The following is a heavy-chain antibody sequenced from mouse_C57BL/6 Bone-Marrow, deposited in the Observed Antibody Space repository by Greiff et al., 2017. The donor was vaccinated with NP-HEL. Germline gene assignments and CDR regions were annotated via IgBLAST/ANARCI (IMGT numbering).Heavy chain of an antibody. CDR2: IYSGDGDT. J-gene: IGHJ3*01. V-gene: IGHV1-82*01. CDR3: ARSRWAWFAF. Sequence: QVQLQQSGPEPVKPGASVKISCKASGYALSSPWMNRVKQRPGKGLEWIGRIYSGDGDTNYNGKFKGKATLTADKSSSTAYMQLGSLTSGDSAVNFCARSRWAWFAFWGQGTLVTVAA. D-gene: IGHD1-1*02. CDR1: GYALSSPW.